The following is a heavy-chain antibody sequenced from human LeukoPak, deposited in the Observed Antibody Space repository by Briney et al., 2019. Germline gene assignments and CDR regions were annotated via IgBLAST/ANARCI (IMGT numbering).Heavy chain of an antibody. J-gene: IGHJ1*01. D-gene: IGHD2-2*02. CDR2: IKQDGSEK. CDR1: GFTFSSYW. CDR3: AREVYCSSTSCNTGYFQH. V-gene: IGHV3-7*01. Sequence: GGSLRLSCAASGFTFSSYWMSWVRQAPGKGLEWVANIKQDGSEKYYVDSVKGRFTISRDNAKNSLYLQMNSLRAEDTAVYYCAREVYCSSTSCNTGYFQHWGQGTLVTVSS.